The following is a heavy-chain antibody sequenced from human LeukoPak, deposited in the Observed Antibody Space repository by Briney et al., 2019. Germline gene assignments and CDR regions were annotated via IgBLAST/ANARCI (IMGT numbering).Heavy chain of an antibody. Sequence: ASVKVSCKASGGTFSSNAISWVRQAPGQGLEWMGGIIPIFGTANYAQKFQGRVTITTDESTSTAYMELSSLRSEDTAVYYCARMGELKKAFDIWGQGTMVTVSS. V-gene: IGHV1-69*05. CDR3: ARMGELKKAFDI. CDR1: GGTFSSNA. J-gene: IGHJ3*02. CDR2: IIPIFGTA. D-gene: IGHD1-26*01.